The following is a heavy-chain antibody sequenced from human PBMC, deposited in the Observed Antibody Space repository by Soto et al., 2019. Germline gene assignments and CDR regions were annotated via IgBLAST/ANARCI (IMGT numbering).Heavy chain of an antibody. J-gene: IGHJ5*02. V-gene: IGHV4-4*07. CDR2: VYATGTT. CDR3: VRDGSKSLRDWFDP. Sequence: SETLSLTCTFSGSSIIGYYWSWIRRSPERGLEWMGRVYATGTTDYNPSLRSRVAMSVDISKKTFSLRLRSVTGADSGVYYCVRDGSKSLRDWFDPWGQGILVTVSS. CDR1: GSSIIGYY.